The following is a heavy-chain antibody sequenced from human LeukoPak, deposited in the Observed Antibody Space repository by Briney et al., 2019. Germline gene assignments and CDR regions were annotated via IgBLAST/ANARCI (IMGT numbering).Heavy chain of an antibody. CDR1: GFSFSTYW. CDR2: IRQDGSEK. D-gene: IGHD6-13*01. J-gene: IGHJ4*02. CDR3: ATSYSSSWFSGGVDY. Sequence: GWSLRLSCAASGFSFSTYWMTLLRQAPGKGLEWVALIRQDGSEKWHVDSVKGRFTISRDNTKNSLYLQMNSLRAEDTAVYYCATSYSSSWFSGGVDYWGQGTLVTVSS. V-gene: IGHV3-7*02.